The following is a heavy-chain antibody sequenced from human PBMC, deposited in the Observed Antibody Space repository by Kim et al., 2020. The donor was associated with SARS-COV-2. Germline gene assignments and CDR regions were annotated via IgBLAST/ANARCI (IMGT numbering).Heavy chain of an antibody. CDR1: GFTFSSYG. J-gene: IGHJ4*02. CDR2: IWYDGSNK. Sequence: GGSLRLSCAASGFTFSSYGMHWVRQAPGKGLEWVAVIWYDGSNKYYADSVKGRFTISRDNSKNTLYLQMNSLRAEDTAVYYCARSYPDYGGITDYWGQGTLVTVSS. V-gene: IGHV3-33*01. D-gene: IGHD4-17*01. CDR3: ARSYPDYGGITDY.